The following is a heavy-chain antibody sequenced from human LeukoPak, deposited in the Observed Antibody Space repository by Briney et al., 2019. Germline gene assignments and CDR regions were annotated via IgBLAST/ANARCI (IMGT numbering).Heavy chain of an antibody. CDR1: GFTFSNYN. CDR3: ARRYNYYDSSGYYN. CDR2: ISSSSSTI. D-gene: IGHD3-22*01. Sequence: VGSLRLSCAASGFTFSNYNMNWVRQAPGKGLQWVSYISSSSSTIYYADSVKGRFTISRDNAKNSLYLRMNSLRAEDTAVYFCARRYNYYDSSGYYNWGQGTLVTVSS. V-gene: IGHV3-48*01. J-gene: IGHJ4*02.